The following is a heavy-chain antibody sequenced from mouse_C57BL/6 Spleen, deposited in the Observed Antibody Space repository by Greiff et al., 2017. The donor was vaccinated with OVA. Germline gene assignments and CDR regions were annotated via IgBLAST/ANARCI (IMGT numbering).Heavy chain of an antibody. D-gene: IGHD1-1*01. V-gene: IGHV7-3*01. Sequence: EVMLVESGGGLVQPGGSLRLSCAASGFTFTDYYMSCVRQPPGKALEWLGFIRNKANGYTTEYSASVKGRFTISSDNSQSILYLQRNARRAEDSATYYCARPYYYGSSYPHYWYFDVWGTGTTVTVSA. CDR1: GFTFTDYY. CDR2: IRNKANGYTT. J-gene: IGHJ1*03. CDR3: ARPYYYGSSYPHYWYFDV.